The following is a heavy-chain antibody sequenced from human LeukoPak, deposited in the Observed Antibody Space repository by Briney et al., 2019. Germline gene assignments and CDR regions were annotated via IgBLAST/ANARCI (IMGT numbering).Heavy chain of an antibody. J-gene: IGHJ4*02. Sequence: GGSLRLSCAASGFSLRNYWMTWVRQSPGKGLEWVALINTDGSGKYSVDSVKGRFTISRDNAKNSLYMQMSSLRAEDTAVYYCARGGHRQKEFWGQGTLVTVSS. CDR2: INTDGSGK. CDR3: ARGGHRQKEF. CDR1: GFSLRNYW. V-gene: IGHV3-7*01. D-gene: IGHD3-10*01.